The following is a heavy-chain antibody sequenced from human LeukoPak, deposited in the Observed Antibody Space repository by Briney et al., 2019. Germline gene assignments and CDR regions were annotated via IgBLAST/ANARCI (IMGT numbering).Heavy chain of an antibody. CDR1: GFTFSSYW. CDR3: ARDLAGPPQEAFDI. CDR2: IKQDGTEK. J-gene: IGHJ3*02. V-gene: IGHV3-7*01. Sequence: GGTLRLSCAASGFTFSSYWMSWVRQAPGKGLEWVANIKQDGTEKYYVDSVKGRFTISRDNTKNSLYLQMNSLRAEDTAVYYCARDLAGPPQEAFDIWGQGTMVTVSS.